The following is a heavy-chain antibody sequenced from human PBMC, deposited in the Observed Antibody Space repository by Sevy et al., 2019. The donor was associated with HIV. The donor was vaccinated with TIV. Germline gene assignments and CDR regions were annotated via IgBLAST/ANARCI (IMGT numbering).Heavy chain of an antibody. Sequence: GGSLRLSCAASGFTFSNYGIHWVRQPPGKGLEWVAVIWSDGNKKYYADSVKGRFTISRDNSKNRRFLQMNSLRAEDTAVYYCARGPLRYCTSTSCYEGDYYYYGMDVWGQGTTVTVSS. CDR3: ARGPLRYCTSTSCYEGDYYYYGMDV. D-gene: IGHD2-2*01. J-gene: IGHJ6*02. CDR1: GFTFSNYG. V-gene: IGHV3-33*01. CDR2: IWSDGNKK.